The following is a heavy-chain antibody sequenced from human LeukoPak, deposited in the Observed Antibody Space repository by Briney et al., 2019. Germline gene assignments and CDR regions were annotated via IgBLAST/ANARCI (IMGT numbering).Heavy chain of an antibody. CDR1: GYNFNNYW. V-gene: IGHV5-51*01. Sequence: GESQKTSCKGSGYNFNNYWIGWVRQMPGKGPEWMGIIYPGDSDTRNSPSFQGQVIISADKSISTAYLQWSSLKASDTAIYYCARLAKARKDGYHFGFDYWGQGTLVTVSS. D-gene: IGHD5-24*01. J-gene: IGHJ4*02. CDR3: ARLAKARKDGYHFGFDY. CDR2: IYPGDSDT.